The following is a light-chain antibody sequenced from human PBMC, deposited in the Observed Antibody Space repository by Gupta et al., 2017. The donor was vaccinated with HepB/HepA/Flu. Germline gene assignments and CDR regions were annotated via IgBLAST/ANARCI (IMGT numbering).Light chain of an antibody. CDR1: QSVSSSY. V-gene: IGKV3-20*01. CDR2: GAS. CDR3: QQYGSSPLT. Sequence: HSPGTLPFSPVVRATLSCRASQSVSSSYLAWYQQKPGQAPRLLIYGASSRATGIPDRFSGSGSGTDFTLTISRLEPEDFAVYYCQQYGSSPLTFGGGTKVEIK. J-gene: IGKJ4*01.